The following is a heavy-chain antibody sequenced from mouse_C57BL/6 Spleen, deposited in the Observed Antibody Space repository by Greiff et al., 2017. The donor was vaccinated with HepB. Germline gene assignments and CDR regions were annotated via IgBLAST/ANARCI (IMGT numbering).Heavy chain of an antibody. CDR1: GYTFTDYY. D-gene: IGHD2-4*01. CDR2: IYPGSGNT. CDR3: ARSIYYDYDGWYFDV. J-gene: IGHJ1*03. V-gene: IGHV1-76*01. Sequence: VQLQQSGAELVRPGASVKLSCKASGYTFTDYYINWVKQRPGQGLEWIARIYPGSGNTDYNEKFKGKATLTAEKSSSTAYMQLSSLTSEDSAVYFCARSIYYDYDGWYFDVWGTGTTVTVSS.